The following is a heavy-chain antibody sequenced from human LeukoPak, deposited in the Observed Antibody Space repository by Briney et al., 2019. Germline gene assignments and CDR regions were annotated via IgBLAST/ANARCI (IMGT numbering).Heavy chain of an antibody. CDR2: NNTNTGNP. D-gene: IGHD3-22*01. Sequence: GASVKVSCKASGYIFTSYVLHWVRQAPGQGLEWMGWNNTNTGNPTYAQGFTGRFVFSLDTSVSTAYLQISSLKADDTAMYYCARGDYETHGYQTRWGQGTLVTVSS. J-gene: IGHJ4*02. CDR3: ARGDYETHGYQTR. V-gene: IGHV7-4-1*02. CDR1: GYIFTSYV.